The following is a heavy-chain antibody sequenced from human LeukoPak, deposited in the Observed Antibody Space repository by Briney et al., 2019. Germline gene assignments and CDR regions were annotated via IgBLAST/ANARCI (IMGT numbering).Heavy chain of an antibody. J-gene: IGHJ3*02. CDR1: GFTFSSYA. Sequence: GGSLRLSCAASGFTFSSYAMSWVRQAPGKGLEWVSAISGSGGSTYYADSVKGRFTISRDNSKNTLYLRMNSLRAEDTAVYYCAKGRRDNYYDSSGYHGDAFDIWGQGTMVTVSS. V-gene: IGHV3-23*01. CDR3: AKGRRDNYYDSSGYHGDAFDI. CDR2: ISGSGGST. D-gene: IGHD3-22*01.